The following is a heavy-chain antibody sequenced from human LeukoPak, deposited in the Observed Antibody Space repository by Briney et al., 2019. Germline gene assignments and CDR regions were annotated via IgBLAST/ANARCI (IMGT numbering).Heavy chain of an antibody. Sequence: GESLKISCATSGFTFSNFWMSWVRQAPGKGLEWVANIKQDGSEKYYVDSVKGRFTISRDNAKNSPYLQMNSLRAEDTAVYYCANGDGFDYWGQGTLVTVSS. CDR2: IKQDGSEK. CDR1: GFTFSNFW. J-gene: IGHJ4*02. D-gene: IGHD5-24*01. CDR3: ANGDGFDY. V-gene: IGHV3-7*01.